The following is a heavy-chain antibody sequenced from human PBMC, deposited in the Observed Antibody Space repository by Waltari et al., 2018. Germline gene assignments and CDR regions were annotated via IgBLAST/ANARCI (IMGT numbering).Heavy chain of an antibody. D-gene: IGHD3-10*02. J-gene: IGHJ4*02. CDR3: ATSLGDTYVRYPMDY. CDR2: SRGSGAAT. CDR1: GFTFGGYT. V-gene: IGHV3-23*01. Sequence: EVQLLESGGGLVQPGGSRRLSCVASGFTFGGYTMTWVRQAPGTGLDCVSTSRGSGAATYSAVSVTGRFTISRDNARDTLYLQMNTLTAGDTAIYYCATSLGDTYVRYPMDYWGQGTLVTVSS.